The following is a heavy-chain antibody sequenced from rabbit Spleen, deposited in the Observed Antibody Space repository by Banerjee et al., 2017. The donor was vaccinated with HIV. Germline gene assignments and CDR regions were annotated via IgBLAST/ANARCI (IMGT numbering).Heavy chain of an antibody. J-gene: IGHJ4*01. V-gene: IGHV1S40*01. CDR2: IDADSGCGT. CDR1: GFSFSSSYW. D-gene: IGHD2-1*01. CDR3: SGDSDGHRRRYFFDL. Sequence: QSLEESGGDLVKPGASLTLTCTASGFSFSSSYWICWVRQAPGKGLEWIACIDADSGCGTFYANLAKGRFPISKSSATTVTLPMASLTVADTATFFFSGDSDGHRRRYFFDLWGPGTLVTVS.